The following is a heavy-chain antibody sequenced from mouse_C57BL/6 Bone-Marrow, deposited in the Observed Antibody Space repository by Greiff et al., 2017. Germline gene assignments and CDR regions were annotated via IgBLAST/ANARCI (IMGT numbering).Heavy chain of an antibody. CDR1: GYTFTSYW. Sequence: QVQLQQPGAELVKPGASVKMSCKASGYTFTSYWITWVKQRPGQGLQWIGDIHPGSGSTNYNEKFRSKATLTVDTSSRTAYMQLSSMTSEDSAVYNCERPYYGNYWYFDVWGTGTAVTVSS. J-gene: IGHJ1*03. CDR3: ERPYYGNYWYFDV. CDR2: IHPGSGST. D-gene: IGHD2-10*01. V-gene: IGHV1-55*01.